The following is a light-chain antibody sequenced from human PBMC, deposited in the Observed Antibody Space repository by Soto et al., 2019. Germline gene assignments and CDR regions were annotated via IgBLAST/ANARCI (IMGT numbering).Light chain of an antibody. V-gene: IGKV4-1*01. CDR2: WAS. CDR1: QTVFFSSNNENY. J-gene: IGKJ5*01. Sequence: DIVMTQSHNSLAVSLGERATINCKSSQTVFFSSNNENYLAWYQQKPGQPPKLLIYWASTRESGVPDRFSGRGSGTDFTLTISSLQAEDVAVYYCQQYYSTPLTFGQGTRLEIK. CDR3: QQYYSTPLT.